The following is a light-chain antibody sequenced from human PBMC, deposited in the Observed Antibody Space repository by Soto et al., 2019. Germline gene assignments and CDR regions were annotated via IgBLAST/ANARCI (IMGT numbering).Light chain of an antibody. Sequence: QSVLTQPRSVSGSPGQSVTISCTGTSSDVGSYNYVSWYQQHPGKAPKVMMYDVSERPSGVPDRFSGSKSGNTASLTISGLQAEDEADYYCCSYAGSPRYVFGTGTKLTVL. CDR1: SSDVGSYNY. CDR2: DVS. V-gene: IGLV2-11*01. CDR3: CSYAGSPRYV. J-gene: IGLJ1*01.